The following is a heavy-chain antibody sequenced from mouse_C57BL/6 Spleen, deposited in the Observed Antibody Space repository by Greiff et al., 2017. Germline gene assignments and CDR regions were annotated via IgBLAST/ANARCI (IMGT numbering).Heavy chain of an antibody. CDR3: ARDSSGYWFAY. J-gene: IGHJ3*01. CDR1: GYSITSGYY. V-gene: IGHV3-6*01. Sequence: EVQRVESGPGLVKPSQSLSLTCSVTGYSITSGYYWNWIRQFPGNKLEWMGYISYDGSNNYNPSLKNRISITRDTSKNQFFLKLNSVTTEDTATYYCARDSSGYWFAYWGQGTLVTVSA. CDR2: ISYDGSN. D-gene: IGHD3-2*02.